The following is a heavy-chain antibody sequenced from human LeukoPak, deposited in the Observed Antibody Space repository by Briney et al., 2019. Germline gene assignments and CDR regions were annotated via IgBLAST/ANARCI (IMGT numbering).Heavy chain of an antibody. J-gene: IGHJ4*02. Sequence: SETLSLTCTVSGGSISSGGYYWSWIRQHPGKGLEWIGYIYYSGSTYYNPSLKSRVIISVDKSKNQFSLKLSSVTAADTAVYYCARVPIYYDTFDYWGQGTLVTVSS. V-gene: IGHV4-31*03. CDR2: IYYSGST. CDR1: GGSISSGGYY. D-gene: IGHD3-22*01. CDR3: ARVPIYYDTFDY.